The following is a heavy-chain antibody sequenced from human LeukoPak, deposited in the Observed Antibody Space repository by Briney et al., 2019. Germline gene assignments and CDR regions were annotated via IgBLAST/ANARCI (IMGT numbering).Heavy chain of an antibody. Sequence: SETLSLTCAFYGGSFSGYYWSWLRQPPGKGLEWIGDINPGGSTNYNPSLTSRVISSVDTSKSQLSLKLTPVTAADTAVYYCAGDHGSSGYLYWGQGILVTVSP. CDR1: GGSFSGYY. CDR3: AGDHGSSGYLY. D-gene: IGHD3-22*01. CDR2: INPGGST. J-gene: IGHJ4*02. V-gene: IGHV4-34*01.